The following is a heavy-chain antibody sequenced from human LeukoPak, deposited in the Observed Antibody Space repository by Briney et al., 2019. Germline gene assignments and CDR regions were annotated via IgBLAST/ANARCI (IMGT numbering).Heavy chain of an antibody. Sequence: GGSLRLSCAASGFTVSSNYMSWVRQAPGKGLEWVSVIYSGGSTYYADSVKGRFTISRDNSKNTLYLQMNSLRAEDTAVYYCAKQVIAGQLDHPPYDYWGQGTLVTVSS. CDR1: GFTVSSNY. J-gene: IGHJ4*02. V-gene: IGHV3-66*02. CDR2: IYSGGST. CDR3: AKQVIAGQLDHPPYDY. D-gene: IGHD6-6*01.